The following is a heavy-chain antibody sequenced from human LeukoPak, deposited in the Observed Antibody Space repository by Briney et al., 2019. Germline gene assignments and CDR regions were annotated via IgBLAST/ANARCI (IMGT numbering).Heavy chain of an antibody. V-gene: IGHV1-2*06. Sequence: ASVKVSCKASGYTFAGYYMHWVRQAPGQGLEWMGRINPNSGGTNYAQKFQGRVTMTRDTSISTAYMELSRLRSDDTPVYYCARDYYDSSGYYNYWGQGTLVTVSS. D-gene: IGHD3-22*01. CDR3: ARDYYDSSGYYNY. CDR2: INPNSGGT. CDR1: GYTFAGYY. J-gene: IGHJ4*02.